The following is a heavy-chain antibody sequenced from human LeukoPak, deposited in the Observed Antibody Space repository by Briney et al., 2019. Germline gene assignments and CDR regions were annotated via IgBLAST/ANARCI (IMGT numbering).Heavy chain of an antibody. CDR3: ARDKVRVSWFDP. CDR2: IIPIFGTA. V-gene: IGHV1-69*05. CDR1: GGTFSSYA. Sequence: ASVKVSCKASGGTFSSYAISWVRQAPGQGPEWMGRIIPIFGTANYAQKFQGRVTITTDESTSTAYMELSSLRSEDTAVYYCARDKVRVSWFDPWGQGTLVTVSS. D-gene: IGHD3-22*01. J-gene: IGHJ5*02.